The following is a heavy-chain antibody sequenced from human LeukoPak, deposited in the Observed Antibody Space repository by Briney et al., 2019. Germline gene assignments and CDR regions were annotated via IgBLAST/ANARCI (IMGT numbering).Heavy chain of an antibody. CDR1: GGPFTTYA. CDR3: AYTGSYSYNYFDP. J-gene: IGHJ5*02. D-gene: IGHD1-26*01. Sequence: SVKVSCKASGGPFTTYAISWVRLAPGQGGEWMGRIIPLLNITHYAQTFQGRVTITADKATTTAYMELSSLRSEDTALYFCAYTGSYSYNYFDPWGQGTLVTVSS. CDR2: IIPLLNIT. V-gene: IGHV1-69*04.